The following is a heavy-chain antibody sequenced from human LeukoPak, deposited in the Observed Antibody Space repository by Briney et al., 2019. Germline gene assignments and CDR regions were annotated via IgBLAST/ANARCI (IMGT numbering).Heavy chain of an antibody. D-gene: IGHD1-26*01. J-gene: IGHJ4*02. V-gene: IGHV4-30-2*01. CDR2: IYHSGST. CDR3: ARGGVGATTLWG. CDR1: GFTVSSNY. Sequence: LRLSCAASGFTVSSNYMSWIRQPPGKGLEWIGYIYHSGSTYYNPSLKSRVTISVDRSKNQFSLKLSSVTAADTAVYYCARGGVGATTLWGWGQGTLVTVSS.